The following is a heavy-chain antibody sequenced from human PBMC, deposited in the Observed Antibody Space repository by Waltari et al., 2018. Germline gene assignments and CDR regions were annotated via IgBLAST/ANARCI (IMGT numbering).Heavy chain of an antibody. J-gene: IGHJ6*02. CDR2: IYTSGST. CDR3: ASYSSSSGTYYYYGMDV. V-gene: IGHV4-61*02. CDR1: GGSISSGSYY. D-gene: IGHD6-6*01. Sequence: QVQLQESGPGLVKPSQTLSLTCTVSGGSISSGSYYWSWIRPPAGKGLEWIGRIYTSGSTNYNPSLKSRVTISVDTSKNQFSLKLSSVTAADTAVYYCASYSSSSGTYYYYGMDVWGQGTTVTVSS.